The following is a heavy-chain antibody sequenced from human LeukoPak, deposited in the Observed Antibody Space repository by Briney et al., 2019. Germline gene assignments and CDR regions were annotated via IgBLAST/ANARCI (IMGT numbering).Heavy chain of an antibody. V-gene: IGHV4-31*03. CDR1: DDSTSSTNYF. CDR3: AREWRSGSSNWFDP. Sequence: SETLSLTCTVSDDSTSSTNYFWSWIRQHPGKGLEWIGYIYYSGSTYYNPSLKSRVTISVDTSKNQFSLKLSSVTAADTAVYYCAREWRSGSSNWFDPWGQGTLVTVSS. CDR2: IYYSGST. J-gene: IGHJ5*02. D-gene: IGHD3-10*01.